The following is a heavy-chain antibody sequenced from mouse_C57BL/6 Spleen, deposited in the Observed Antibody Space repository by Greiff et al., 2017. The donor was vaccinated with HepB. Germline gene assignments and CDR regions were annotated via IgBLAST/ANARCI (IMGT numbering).Heavy chain of an antibody. CDR1: GYSITSGYY. D-gene: IGHD2-5*01. CDR3: ARGAPAYYSNFHWYFDV. CDR2: ISYDGSN. Sequence: EVKLVESGPGLVKPSQSLSLTCSVTGYSITSGYYWNWIRQFPGNKLEWMGYISYDGSNNYNPSLKNRISITRDTSKNQFFLKLNSVTTEDTATYYCARGAPAYYSNFHWYFDVWGTGTTVTVSS. V-gene: IGHV3-6*01. J-gene: IGHJ1*03.